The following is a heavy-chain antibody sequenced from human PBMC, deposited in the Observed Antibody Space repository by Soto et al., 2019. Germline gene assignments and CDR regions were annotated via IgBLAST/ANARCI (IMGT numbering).Heavy chain of an antibody. CDR2: ISYDGSNK. J-gene: IGHJ6*02. CDR1: GFTFSSYG. CDR3: AKDSVSSGWYRRYYYYGMDV. V-gene: IGHV3-30*18. D-gene: IGHD6-19*01. Sequence: PGGSLRLSCAASGFTFSSYGMHWVRQAPGKGLEWVAVISYDGSNKYYADSVKGRFTISRDNSKNTLYLQMNSLRAEDTAVYYCAKDSVSSGWYRRYYYYGMDVWGQGTTVTVSS.